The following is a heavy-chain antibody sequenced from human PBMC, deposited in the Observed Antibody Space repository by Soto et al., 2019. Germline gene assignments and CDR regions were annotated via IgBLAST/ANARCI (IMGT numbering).Heavy chain of an antibody. J-gene: IGHJ4*01. D-gene: IGHD3-10*01. V-gene: IGHV4-39*01. CDR2: IFYGGST. Sequence: SATLSLTCSVSGGSVYSTSYYWGWIRQPPGKGLEWVGHIFYGGSTYYHPSLESRVALSVDTSKNQVSLRLSSVTAADTAVHYCARRLSSGSLYFDYWAHVTLVT. CDR1: GGSVYSTSYY. CDR3: ARRLSSGSLYFDY.